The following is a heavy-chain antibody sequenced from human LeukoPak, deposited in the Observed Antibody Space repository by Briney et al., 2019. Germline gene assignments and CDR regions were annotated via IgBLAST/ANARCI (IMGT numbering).Heavy chain of an antibody. CDR1: GYTFISYV. J-gene: IGHJ5*02. CDR2: ISTHNGHT. Sequence: GASVKVSSKASGYTFISYVISCVPLAPGQGLEWMGWISTHNGHTKYAQKFQGRVTMTTDTSRSTAYMELRSLRSDDTAVYYCARRRAVAGVNWFDPWGQGTLVTVSS. D-gene: IGHD6-19*01. V-gene: IGHV1-18*01. CDR3: ARRRAVAGVNWFDP.